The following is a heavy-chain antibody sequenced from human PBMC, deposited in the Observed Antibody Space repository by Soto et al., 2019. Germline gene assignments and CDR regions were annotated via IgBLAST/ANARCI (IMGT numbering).Heavy chain of an antibody. CDR2: ISGSGGST. D-gene: IGHD6-19*01. J-gene: IGHJ4*02. V-gene: IGHV3-23*01. CDR1: GFTFSSYA. CDR3: AKDGRISSVFGYFDY. Sequence: GGSLRLSCAASGFTFSSYAMSWVRQAPGKGLEWVSAISGSGGSTYYADSVKGRFTISRDNSKNTLYLQMNSLRAEDTAVYYCAKDGRISSVFGYFDYWGQGTLVTVSS.